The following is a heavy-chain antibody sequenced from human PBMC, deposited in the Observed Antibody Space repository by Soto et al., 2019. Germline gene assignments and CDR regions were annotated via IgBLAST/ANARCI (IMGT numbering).Heavy chain of an antibody. D-gene: IGHD3-9*01. CDR3: TRPMTGDNQENWFDP. J-gene: IGHJ5*02. CDR2: IRSKANSYAT. CDR1: GFTFSGSA. Sequence: EVQLVESGGGLVQPGGSLKLSCAASGFTFSGSAMHWVRQASGKGLEWVGRIRSKANSYATAYAASVKARFTISRDDSKNTAYLQMNSLKTEDTAVYYCTRPMTGDNQENWFDPWGQGTLVTVSS. V-gene: IGHV3-73*01.